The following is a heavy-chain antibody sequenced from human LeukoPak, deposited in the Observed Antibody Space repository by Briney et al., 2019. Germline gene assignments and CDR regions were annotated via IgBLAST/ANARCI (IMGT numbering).Heavy chain of an antibody. CDR2: IYYSGST. Sequence: SETLSLTCTVSGGSISSSSYYWGWIRQPPGKGLEWIGSIYYSGSTYYNPSLKSRVTISVDTSKNQFSLKLSSVTAADTAVYYCARQGGSYHLYYFDYWGQGTLVTVSS. D-gene: IGHD1-26*01. CDR1: GGSISSSSYY. J-gene: IGHJ4*02. CDR3: ARQGGSYHLYYFDY. V-gene: IGHV4-39*07.